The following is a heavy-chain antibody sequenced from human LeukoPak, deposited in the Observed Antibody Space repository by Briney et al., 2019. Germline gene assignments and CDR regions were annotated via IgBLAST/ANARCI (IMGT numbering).Heavy chain of an antibody. CDR3: ARAIPAAGSYNWFDP. V-gene: IGHV4-39*07. D-gene: IGHD6-19*01. CDR1: GGSISSSSYY. Sequence: SETLSLTCTVSGGSISSSSYYWGWIRQPPGKGLEWIGSIYYSGSTYYNPSLKSRVTISVDTSKNQFSLKLSSVTAADTAVYYCARAIPAAGSYNWFDPWGQGTLVTVSS. CDR2: IYYSGST. J-gene: IGHJ5*02.